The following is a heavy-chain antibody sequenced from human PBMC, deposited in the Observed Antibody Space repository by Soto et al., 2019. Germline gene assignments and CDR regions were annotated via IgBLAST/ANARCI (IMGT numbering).Heavy chain of an antibody. V-gene: IGHV3-48*03. J-gene: IGHJ6*02. Sequence: PGGSLRLSCVVSGFSFSSYEMNWVRQAPGKGLEWISYINHSGRSTSYAGSVKGRFTIARDNAKNSLYLEMNSLTADDTGVYYCARDRFGSRQYMDVWGQGTTVTVSS. CDR2: INHSGRST. CDR1: GFSFSSYE. CDR3: ARDRFGSRQYMDV. D-gene: IGHD3-10*01.